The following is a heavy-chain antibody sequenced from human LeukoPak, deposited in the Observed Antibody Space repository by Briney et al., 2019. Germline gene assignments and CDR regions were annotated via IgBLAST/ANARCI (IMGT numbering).Heavy chain of an antibody. Sequence: ASVKVSCKASGYTFTGYYMHWVRQAPGQGLEWMGWINPNSGGTNYAQKFQGRVTMTRDTSISTAYMELSRLRSDDTAVYYRARDLGCSSTSCYHLNWFDPWGQGTLVTVSS. CDR1: GYTFTGYY. V-gene: IGHV1-2*02. CDR2: INPNSGGT. CDR3: ARDLGCSSTSCYHLNWFDP. J-gene: IGHJ5*02. D-gene: IGHD2-2*01.